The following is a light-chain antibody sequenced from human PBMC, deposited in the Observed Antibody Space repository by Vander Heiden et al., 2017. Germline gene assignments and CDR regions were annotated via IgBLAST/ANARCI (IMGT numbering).Light chain of an antibody. V-gene: IGKV1-5*03. CDR1: QSISSW. Sequence: DIQMTQSPSTLSASVGDRVTITCRASQSISSWLAWYQQKPGKAPKLLIYKASSLESGVPSRFSGSGSGTEFTLTISSLQPDDFATYYCQQYNSSFLFGSGTKVDIK. J-gene: IGKJ3*01. CDR2: KAS. CDR3: QQYNSSFL.